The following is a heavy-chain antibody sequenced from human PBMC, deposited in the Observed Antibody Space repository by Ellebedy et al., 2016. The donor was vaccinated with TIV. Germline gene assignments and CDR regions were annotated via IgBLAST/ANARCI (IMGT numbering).Heavy chain of an antibody. CDR1: GGSISSSSYY. CDR2: IYYSGST. J-gene: IGHJ2*01. V-gene: IGHV4-39*01. CDR3: ARHTWIQLWLGYFDL. Sequence: GSLRLSCTVSGGSISSSSYYWGWIRQPPGTGLEWIGSIYYSGSTYYNPSLKSRVTISVDTSKNQFSLKLSSVTAADTAVYYCARHTWIQLWLGYFDLWGRGTLVTVSS. D-gene: IGHD5-18*01.